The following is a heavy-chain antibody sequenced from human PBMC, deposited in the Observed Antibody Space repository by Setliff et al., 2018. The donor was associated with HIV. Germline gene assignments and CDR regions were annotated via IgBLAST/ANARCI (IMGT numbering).Heavy chain of an antibody. CDR2: INGDGDTT. D-gene: IGHD3-22*01. Sequence: PGGSLRLSCVVSGFTFSHYGMHWVRQVPGKGLLWVSRINGDGDTTYYADSVKGRFIISRDNSKNTLYLQMNSLRAEDTAMYYCARLDFLDSSTYPPYDSWGQGTLVTVSS. CDR1: GFTFSHYG. J-gene: IGHJ4*02. V-gene: IGHV3-NL1*01. CDR3: ARLDFLDSSTYPPYDS.